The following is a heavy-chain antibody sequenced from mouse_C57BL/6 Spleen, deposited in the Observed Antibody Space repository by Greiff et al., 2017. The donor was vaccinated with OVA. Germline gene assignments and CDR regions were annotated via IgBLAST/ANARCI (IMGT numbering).Heavy chain of an antibody. Sequence: EVKVVESEGGLVQPGSSMKLSCTASGFTFSDYYMAWVRQVPEKGLEWVANINYDGSSTYYLDSLKSRFIISRDNAKNILYLQMSSLKSEDTATYYCAREKGYYYGSSYDYWGQGTTLTVSS. V-gene: IGHV5-16*01. D-gene: IGHD1-1*01. CDR3: AREKGYYYGSSYDY. J-gene: IGHJ2*01. CDR2: INYDGSST. CDR1: GFTFSDYY.